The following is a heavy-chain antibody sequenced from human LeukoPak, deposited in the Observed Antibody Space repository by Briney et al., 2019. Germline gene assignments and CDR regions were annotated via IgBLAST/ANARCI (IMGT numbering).Heavy chain of an antibody. CDR1: GYSITNYW. Sequence: GESLKISCKACGYSITNYWIAWVRQMPGKGLEWMGIIYPGDSDTRYSPSFQGQVTISADKSMTTAYPQWSSLKASDTALYYCAVSTGSLTLYLHYWARGTLVTVSS. D-gene: IGHD2-8*02. CDR2: IYPGDSDT. V-gene: IGHV5-51*01. J-gene: IGHJ4*02. CDR3: AVSTGSLTLYLHY.